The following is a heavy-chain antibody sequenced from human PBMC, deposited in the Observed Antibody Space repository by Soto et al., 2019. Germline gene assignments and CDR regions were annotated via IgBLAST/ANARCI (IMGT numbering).Heavy chain of an antibody. D-gene: IGHD2-2*01. CDR3: ATWEKGLYCSSTSSSFCVLDY. V-gene: IGHV1-69*02. CDR1: GGTFSSYT. J-gene: IGHJ4*02. CDR2: IIPILGIA. Sequence: GASVKVSCKASGGTFSSYTISWVRQAPGQGLEWMGRIIPILGIANYAQKFQGRVTITADNSTSTAYMELSSLRSEDTAVYYCATWEKGLYCSSTSSSFCVLDYWGQGTLVTVSS.